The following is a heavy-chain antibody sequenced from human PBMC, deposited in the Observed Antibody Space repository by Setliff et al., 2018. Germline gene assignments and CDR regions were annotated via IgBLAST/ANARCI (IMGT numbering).Heavy chain of an antibody. CDR3: ARQTGEQLVDY. CDR2: IYYSGST. CDR1: GGSISSHY. Sequence: SETLSLTCTVSGGSISSHYWSWIRQPQGKGLEWIGSIYYSGSTYYNPSLKSRVPISVDTSKNQFSLKLSSVTAADTAVYYCARQTGEQLVDYWGQGTLVTVSS. V-gene: IGHV4-59*08. J-gene: IGHJ4*02. D-gene: IGHD6-6*01.